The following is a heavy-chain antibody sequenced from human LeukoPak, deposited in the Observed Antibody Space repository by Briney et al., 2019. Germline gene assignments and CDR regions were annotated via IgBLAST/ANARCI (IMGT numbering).Heavy chain of an antibody. V-gene: IGHV4-59*01. CDR1: GGSISSYY. Sequence: SETLSLTCTVSGGSISSYYWSWIRHPPGKGLEWIWYIYYSGSTNYNPSLKSRVTISVDTSKNPFSLKLSSVTAADTAVYYCARVIVPSSSSWYWWFDPWGQGTLVTVSS. CDR3: ARVIVPSSSSWYWWFDP. CDR2: IYYSGST. J-gene: IGHJ5*02. D-gene: IGHD6-13*01.